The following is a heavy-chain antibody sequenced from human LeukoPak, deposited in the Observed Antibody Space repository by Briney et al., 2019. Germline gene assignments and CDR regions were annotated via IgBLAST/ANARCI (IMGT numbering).Heavy chain of an antibody. CDR1: GLTVSSNY. Sequence: PGGSLRLSCAASGLTVSSNYLNWVRQAPGKGLEWVSIIYSSGKTYYADSVKGRFIISRDNSKNTLYLQMTSLRLEDTAVYYCARERRYCSGVNCYSGLDYWGQGTRVTVSS. CDR3: ARERRYCSGVNCYSGLDY. V-gene: IGHV3-53*01. D-gene: IGHD2-15*01. CDR2: IYSSGKT. J-gene: IGHJ4*02.